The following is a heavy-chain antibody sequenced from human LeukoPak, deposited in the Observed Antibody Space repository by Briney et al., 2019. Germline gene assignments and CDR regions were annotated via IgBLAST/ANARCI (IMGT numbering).Heavy chain of an antibody. J-gene: IGHJ3*01. CDR2: LNQDGSVQ. D-gene: IGHD2-8*01. V-gene: IGHV3-7*01. CDR1: GFTFSHYY. Sequence: GGSLRLSCVASGFTFSHYYMTWYRQAPGKGLEWVANLNQDGSVQLYGDSVRGRFTISRDNAKNSVYIQMDSLRVEDTAMYYCARDHNVADVWGQGTMVTVS. CDR3: ARDHNVADV.